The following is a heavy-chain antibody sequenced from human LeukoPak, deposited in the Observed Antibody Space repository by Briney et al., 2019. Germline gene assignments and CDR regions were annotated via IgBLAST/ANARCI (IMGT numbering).Heavy chain of an antibody. CDR2: IYSGGGT. Sequence: GGSLRLSCAASGFTVSSKYMSWVRQAPGKGLEWVSVIYSGGGTNYADSVKGRFTISRDNSKNTVYLQMNSLRAEDPAVYYCARDGSSFDIWGQGTMVTVSS. CDR3: ARDGSSFDI. V-gene: IGHV3-53*01. J-gene: IGHJ3*02. D-gene: IGHD3-10*01. CDR1: GFTVSSKY.